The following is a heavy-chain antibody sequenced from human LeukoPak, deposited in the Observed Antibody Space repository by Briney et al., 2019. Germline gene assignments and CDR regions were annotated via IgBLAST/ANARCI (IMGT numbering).Heavy chain of an antibody. Sequence: GGSLRLSCAASGFTFSSYALHWVRQAPGKGLEWVAGISHDGRNKYYADSVKGRFAISQDNSRYTLYLQMNSLRGEDTAVYYCARERVAVPGGDCWGQGTLVTVSS. CDR3: ARERVAVPGGDC. CDR2: ISHDGRNK. D-gene: IGHD6-19*01. J-gene: IGHJ4*02. CDR1: GFTFSSYA. V-gene: IGHV3-30*09.